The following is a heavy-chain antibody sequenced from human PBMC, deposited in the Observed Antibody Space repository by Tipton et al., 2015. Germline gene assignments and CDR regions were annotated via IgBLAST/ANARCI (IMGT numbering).Heavy chain of an antibody. J-gene: IGHJ4*02. CDR1: GGSVSSGSYY. Sequence: TLSLTCTFSGGSVSSGSYYWGWIRQTPGKGLEWIGSIYSIGSGYYNPSLKSGVTMSVDTSKNQFSLRLTSVTAADTALYYCVKGFYFDILTGYYKRYYFDFWGQGTLVTVSS. CDR2: IYSIGSG. V-gene: IGHV4-61*01. CDR3: VKGFYFDILTGYYKRYYFDF. D-gene: IGHD3-9*01.